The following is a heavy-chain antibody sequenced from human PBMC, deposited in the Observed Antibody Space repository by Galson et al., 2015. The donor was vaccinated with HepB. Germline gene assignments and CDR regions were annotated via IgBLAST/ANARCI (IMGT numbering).Heavy chain of an antibody. J-gene: IGHJ4*02. CDR3: TRLLWSGYPFDY. D-gene: IGHD3-3*01. Sequence: SLRLSCAASGFTFSGSAMHWVRQASGKGLEWVGRIRSKANSYATAYAASVKGRFTISRDDSKNTAYLQMNSLKTEDTAVYYCTRLLWSGYPFDYWGQGTLVTVSS. CDR2: IRSKANSYAT. CDR1: GFTFSGSA. V-gene: IGHV3-73*01.